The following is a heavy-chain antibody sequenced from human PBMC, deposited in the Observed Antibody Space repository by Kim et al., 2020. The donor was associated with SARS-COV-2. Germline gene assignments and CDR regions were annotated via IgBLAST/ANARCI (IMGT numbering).Heavy chain of an antibody. V-gene: IGHV3-30*01. Sequence: YADSVKGRFTISRDNSKNTLYMQMNSLRAEETAVYYCARDGEGSGSSFDYWGQGTLVTVSS. CDR3: ARDGEGSGSSFDY. D-gene: IGHD3-10*01. J-gene: IGHJ4*02.